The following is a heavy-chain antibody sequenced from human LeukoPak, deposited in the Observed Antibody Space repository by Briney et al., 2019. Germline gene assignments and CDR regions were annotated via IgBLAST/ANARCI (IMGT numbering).Heavy chain of an antibody. D-gene: IGHD3-22*01. CDR1: GFTFSDYY. V-gene: IGHV3-30*03. Sequence: GGSLRLSCAASGFTFSDYYMSWIRQAPGKGLEWVAVISYDGSNKYYADSVKGRFTISRDNSKNTLYLQMNSLRAEDTAVYYCATVDLYDSSGYYYRTGFDYWGQGTLVTVSS. J-gene: IGHJ4*02. CDR2: ISYDGSNK. CDR3: ATVDLYDSSGYYYRTGFDY.